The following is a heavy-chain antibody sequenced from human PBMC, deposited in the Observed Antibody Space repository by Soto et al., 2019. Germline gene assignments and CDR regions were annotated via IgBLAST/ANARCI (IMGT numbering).Heavy chain of an antibody. CDR1: GYTFTGYY. D-gene: IGHD1-7*01. CDR3: AREGPHWNYGHY. Sequence: QVQLVQSGAEVKKPGASVKVSCKASGYTFTGYYLHWVRQAPGQGLEWMGWINPNTGGTNYAQQFQSRVTMTRDTSISTAYMELGRLRSDDTAVYYCAREGPHWNYGHYWGQGTLVTVSS. J-gene: IGHJ4*02. V-gene: IGHV1-2*02. CDR2: INPNTGGT.